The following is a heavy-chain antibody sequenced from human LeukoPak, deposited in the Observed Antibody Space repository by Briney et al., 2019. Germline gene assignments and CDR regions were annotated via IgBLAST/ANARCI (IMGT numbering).Heavy chain of an antibody. CDR1: GGSISSYY. J-gene: IGHJ4*02. CDR2: IYTSGST. Sequence: SETLSLTCTVSGGSISSYYWSWIRQPAGKGLEWIGRIYTSGSTNYNASLKSRISMSVDTSKNQFSLKLSSVTAVDTAVFYCARENSGSYREFDYWGQGTLVTVSS. D-gene: IGHD1-26*01. V-gene: IGHV4-4*07. CDR3: ARENSGSYREFDY.